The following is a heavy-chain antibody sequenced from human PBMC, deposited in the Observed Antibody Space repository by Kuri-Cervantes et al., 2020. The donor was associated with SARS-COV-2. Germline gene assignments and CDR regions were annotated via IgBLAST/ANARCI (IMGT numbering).Heavy chain of an antibody. J-gene: IGHJ4*02. CDR2: LNPTSGIT. CDR3: ARYLDWERGIDS. V-gene: IGHV1-8*02. CDR1: GYTFNIYD. Sequence: ASVKVSCKTSGYTFNIYDIHWVRQATGQGLEGMGWLNPTSGITGYAQKFQGRVTMTMDTSRGTAYMELSSLRSDDTAVYFCARYLDWERGIDSWGQGSLVTVSS. D-gene: IGHD3/OR15-3a*01.